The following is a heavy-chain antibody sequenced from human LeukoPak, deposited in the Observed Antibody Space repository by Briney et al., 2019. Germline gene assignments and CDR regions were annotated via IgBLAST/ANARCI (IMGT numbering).Heavy chain of an antibody. CDR3: ARVGFDKYYDSSGQQLYYFDY. D-gene: IGHD3-22*01. V-gene: IGHV3-33*01. J-gene: IGHJ4*02. Sequence: GGSLRLSCAASGFTFSSYGMHWVRQAPGKGLEWVAVIWYDGSNKYYADSVKGRFTISRDNSKNTLYLQMNSLRAEDTAVYYCARVGFDKYYDSSGQQLYYFDYWGQGTLVTVSS. CDR2: IWYDGSNK. CDR1: GFTFSSYG.